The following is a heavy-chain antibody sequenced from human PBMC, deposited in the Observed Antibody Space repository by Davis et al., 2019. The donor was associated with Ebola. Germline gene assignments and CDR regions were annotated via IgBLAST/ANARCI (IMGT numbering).Heavy chain of an antibody. CDR3: ARDLELRSYYYGMDV. D-gene: IGHD1-7*01. Sequence: ASVKVSCKASGYTFTSYDINWVRQATGQGLEWLGWMNPNSGNTGYAQKFQGRVTMTRDTSTSTVYMELSSLRSEDTAVYYCARDLELRSYYYGMDVWGQGTTVTVSS. CDR2: MNPNSGNT. CDR1: GYTFTSYD. J-gene: IGHJ6*02. V-gene: IGHV1-8*01.